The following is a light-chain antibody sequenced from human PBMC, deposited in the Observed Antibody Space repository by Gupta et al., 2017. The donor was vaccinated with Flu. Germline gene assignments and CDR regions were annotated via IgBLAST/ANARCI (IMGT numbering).Light chain of an antibody. V-gene: IGKV3-20*01. CDR1: QSVRSNY. CDR2: GAS. CDR3: QQYGSSPWT. J-gene: IGKJ1*01. Sequence: ENVLTQSPGTLSLSPGERATLSCRASQSVRSNYLAWYQQNPGQAPRLLIYGASSRATGIPDRFSGSGSGTDFTLTISRLEPEDFAVYYCQQYGSSPWTFGQGTKVEIK.